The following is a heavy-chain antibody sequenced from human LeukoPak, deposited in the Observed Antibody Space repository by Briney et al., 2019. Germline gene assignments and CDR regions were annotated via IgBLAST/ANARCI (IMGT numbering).Heavy chain of an antibody. CDR2: IYYSGST. V-gene: IGHV4-59*01. D-gene: IGHD6-13*01. J-gene: IGHJ6*02. CDR3: ARGYSSSWPYYYYYGMDV. Sequence: PSETLSLTCTVSGGSISSYYWSWIRQPPGKGLEWIGYIYYSGSTNYNPSLKSRVTISVDTSKNQFSLKLSSVTAADTAVYYCARGYSSSWPYYYYYGMDVWGQGTTVTVSS. CDR1: GGSISSYY.